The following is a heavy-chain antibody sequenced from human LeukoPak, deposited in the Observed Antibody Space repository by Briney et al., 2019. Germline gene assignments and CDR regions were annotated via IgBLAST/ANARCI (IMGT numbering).Heavy chain of an antibody. V-gene: IGHV4-38-2*02. J-gene: IGHJ4*02. CDR3: ARVLTVAVLYYFDY. CDR1: GYSISSGYY. CDR2: IYHSGST. D-gene: IGHD6-19*01. Sequence: PSETLSLTCTVSGYSISSGYYWGWIRQPPGKGLEWIGSIYHSGSTYYNPSLKSRVTISVDTSKNQFSLKLSSVTAADTAVYYCARVLTVAVLYYFDYWGQGTLVTVSS.